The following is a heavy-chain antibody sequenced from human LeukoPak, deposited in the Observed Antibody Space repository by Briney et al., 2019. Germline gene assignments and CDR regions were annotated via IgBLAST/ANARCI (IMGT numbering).Heavy chain of an antibody. Sequence: PGGSLRLSCAASGFAVSNTYMGWVRQAPGKGLDWVSLIYSGSTTYYADSVKGRFTISRDNSKNTLYLQMNSLRVEDTAVYYCARASGAVVAANAYFDYWGQGTLVTVSS. CDR1: GFAVSNTY. CDR2: IYSGSTT. D-gene: IGHD2-15*01. CDR3: ARASGAVVAANAYFDY. V-gene: IGHV3-53*01. J-gene: IGHJ4*02.